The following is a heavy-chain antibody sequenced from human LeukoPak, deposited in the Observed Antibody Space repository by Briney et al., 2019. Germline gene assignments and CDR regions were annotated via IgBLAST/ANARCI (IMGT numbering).Heavy chain of an antibody. CDR1: GFTFSSYS. CDR2: ISSSSYI. CDR3: ARRAVAGEFDY. Sequence: GGSLRLSCAASGFTFSSYSMNWVRQAPGKGLEWVSSISSSSYIYYSDSVKGRFTISRDNAKNSLYLQMNSLRAEDTAVYYCARRAVAGEFDYWGQGTLVTVSS. J-gene: IGHJ4*02. V-gene: IGHV3-21*01. D-gene: IGHD6-19*01.